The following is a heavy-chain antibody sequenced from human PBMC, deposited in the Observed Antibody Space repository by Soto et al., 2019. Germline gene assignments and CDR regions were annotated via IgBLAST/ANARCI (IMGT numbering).Heavy chain of an antibody. V-gene: IGHV3-73*01. Sequence: EVQLVESGGGLVQPGGSRKLSGAASGFTFSGSAMHWVRQASGKGLEWVGRIRSKANSYATAYAASGKGSFIISRDGTKNTAYLQMNSLKTEDKAVYYCTTYILATITSNYWGQGTLVTVSS. J-gene: IGHJ4*02. CDR3: TTYILATITSNY. D-gene: IGHD5-12*01. CDR2: IRSKANSYAT. CDR1: GFTFSGSA.